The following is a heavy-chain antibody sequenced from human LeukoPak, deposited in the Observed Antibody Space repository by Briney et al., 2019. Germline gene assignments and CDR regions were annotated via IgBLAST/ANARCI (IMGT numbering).Heavy chain of an antibody. J-gene: IGHJ4*02. CDR2: IYWDDDK. Sequence: SGPTLVKPTQTLTLTCTFSGFSLSTSGVGVGWIRQPPGKALEWLALIYWDDDKRYSPSLKSRLTITKDTSKNQVVLTMTNMDPVDTATYYCAHRRRYYDSSGYYYCFDYWGQGTLVTVSS. V-gene: IGHV2-5*02. CDR1: GFSLSTSGVG. D-gene: IGHD3-22*01. CDR3: AHRRRYYDSSGYYYCFDY.